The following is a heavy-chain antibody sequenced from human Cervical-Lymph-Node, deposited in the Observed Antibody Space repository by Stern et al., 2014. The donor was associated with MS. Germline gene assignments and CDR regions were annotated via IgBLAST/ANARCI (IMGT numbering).Heavy chain of an antibody. V-gene: IGHV3-33*01. CDR3: ARDFITMID. Sequence: QVQLEESGGGVVQPSGSLSLSCAASGFAFSSSVKHWVRQAPGKGLEWVAIIWYDGSNSNYGDPVQGRLTTYTENSNHNLVSHIHSLRVEDTAVYYCARDFITMIDWGQGTLVTVSS. CDR2: IWYDGSNS. D-gene: IGHD3-22*01. J-gene: IGHJ4*02. CDR1: GFAFSSSV.